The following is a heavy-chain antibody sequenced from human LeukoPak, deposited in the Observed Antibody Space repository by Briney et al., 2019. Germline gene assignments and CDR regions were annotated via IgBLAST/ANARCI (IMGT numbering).Heavy chain of an antibody. Sequence: GGSLRLSCAASGFTFSSYSMNWVRQAPGKGLEWVSSISSSSYIYYADSVKGRFTISRDNAKNSLYLQMNSLRAGDTAVYYCARDEASSGWHRNYFDYWGQGTLVTVSS. CDR1: GFTFSSYS. V-gene: IGHV3-21*01. CDR3: ARDEASSGWHRNYFDY. D-gene: IGHD6-19*01. CDR2: ISSSSYI. J-gene: IGHJ4*02.